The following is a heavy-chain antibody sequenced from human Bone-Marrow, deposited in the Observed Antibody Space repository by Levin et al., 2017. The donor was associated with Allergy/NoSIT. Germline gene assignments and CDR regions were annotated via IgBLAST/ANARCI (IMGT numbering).Heavy chain of an antibody. V-gene: IGHV4-61*02. J-gene: IGHJ6*03. Sequence: LRLSCTVSGDSMNSGNCYWSWIRQPAGKGLEWIGRINTSGSTNYNPSLKSRVTLSVDTSKNQFSLRLSSVTAADTAVYYCARDEGRMFYDILTGSSKRGFYYSMDVWGKGTTVTVSS. CDR2: INTSGST. CDR3: ARDEGRMFYDILTGSSKRGFYYSMDV. D-gene: IGHD3-9*01. CDR1: GDSMNSGNCY.